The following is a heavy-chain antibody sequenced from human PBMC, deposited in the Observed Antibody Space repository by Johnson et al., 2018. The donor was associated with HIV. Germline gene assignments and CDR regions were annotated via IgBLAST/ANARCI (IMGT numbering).Heavy chain of an antibody. CDR3: ARYNGVDSSSSGQTDI. CDR1: GFTFSNAW. J-gene: IGHJ3*02. V-gene: IGHV3-20*04. D-gene: IGHD2-8*01. CDR2: INWNGGST. Sequence: EVHLVESGGGLIQPGGSLRLSCAASGFTFSNAWMSWVRQAPGKGLEWVSGINWNGGSTGYADSVKGRFTISRDNAKNSLYLQMNSLRAEDTALYYCARYNGVDSSSSGQTDIWGQGTMVTVSS.